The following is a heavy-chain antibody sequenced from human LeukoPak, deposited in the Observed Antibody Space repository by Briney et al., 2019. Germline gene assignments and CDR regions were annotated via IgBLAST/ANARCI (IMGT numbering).Heavy chain of an antibody. CDR3: ARDYYGSGLQEDY. D-gene: IGHD3-10*01. CDR1: GGTFSSYA. Sequence: SVKVSCKASGGTFSSYAISWVRQAPGQGLEWMGRIIPILGIANYAQKFQGRVTITADKSTSTAYMELSSLRSEDTAVYYCARDYYGSGLQEDYWGQGTLVTVSS. J-gene: IGHJ4*02. CDR2: IIPILGIA. V-gene: IGHV1-69*04.